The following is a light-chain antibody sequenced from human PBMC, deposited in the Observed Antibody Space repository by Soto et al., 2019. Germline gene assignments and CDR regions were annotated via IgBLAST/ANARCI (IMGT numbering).Light chain of an antibody. CDR3: QSYDTSLSGFYI. V-gene: IGLV1-40*01. CDR1: TSNIGAAYD. CDR2: AND. J-gene: IGLJ1*01. Sequence: QSFLAQPPAVSGAPGQRVTISCTGSTSNIGAAYDVHWYLQLPGTAPKLLIYANDNRPSGVPDRFSGSKSVTSASLAITGLQAEDEGDYYCQSYDTSLSGFYIFGTGTKVTVL.